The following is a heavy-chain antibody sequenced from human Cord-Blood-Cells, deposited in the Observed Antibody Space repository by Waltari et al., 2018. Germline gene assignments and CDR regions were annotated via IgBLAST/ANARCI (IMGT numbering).Heavy chain of an antibody. V-gene: IGHV3-53*01. J-gene: IGHJ4*02. CDR2: IYSGGST. Sequence: EVQLVESGGGLIQPGGSLRLSCAASGFTVSSNYMNWVRQAPGTGLEWVSVIYSGGSTYYADSVKGRFTISRDNSKNTLYLQMNSLRAEDTAVYYCARDRSGYDGGMPWGQGTLVTVSS. CDR3: ARDRSGYDGGMP. CDR1: GFTVSSNY. D-gene: IGHD5-12*01.